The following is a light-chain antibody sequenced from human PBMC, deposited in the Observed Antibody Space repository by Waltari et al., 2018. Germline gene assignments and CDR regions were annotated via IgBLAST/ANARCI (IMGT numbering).Light chain of an antibody. V-gene: IGKV3-20*01. Sequence: VLTQSPGPLSLSPGERATLSCRASQSLTKKYLAWYQQKPGQAPRLLIYGASSRAAGVPDRFSGSGSGTDFTRTISRLEPEDFAVYYCQQYGSSIMYTFGQGTKLEIK. CDR2: GAS. J-gene: IGKJ2*01. CDR3: QQYGSSIMYT. CDR1: QSLTKKY.